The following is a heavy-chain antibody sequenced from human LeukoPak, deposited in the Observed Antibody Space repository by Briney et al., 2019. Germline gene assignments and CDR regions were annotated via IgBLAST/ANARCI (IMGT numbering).Heavy chain of an antibody. J-gene: IGHJ3*01. CDR2: VFYSGAT. V-gene: IGHV4-59*08. CDR1: DDSIRNYY. Sequence: SETLSLTCAVSDDSIRNYYWSWIRQPPEKGLEWIGYVFYSGATNYNPSLERRVSMSVDMSKKQFSLKLSSVTAADTAVYYCARRTARVSLIHNDAFDVWGQGTMVTVSS. CDR3: ARRTARVSLIHNDAFDV. D-gene: IGHD1-20*01.